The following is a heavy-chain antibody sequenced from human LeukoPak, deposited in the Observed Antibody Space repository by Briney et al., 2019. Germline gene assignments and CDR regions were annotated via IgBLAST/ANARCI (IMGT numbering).Heavy chain of an antibody. V-gene: IGHV4-59*01. CDR1: DGSISTYY. CDR2: VSYSGNA. D-gene: IGHD5-18*01. Sequence: SETLSLTCTVSDGSISTYYWTWIRQPPGKGLEWIGYVSYSGNAIYNSSLKSRVTISLDASNRRFSLKLSSVTAADTAVYFCVRDQEPRRGYTYGSNNFYYYGMDVWGQGTTVTVSS. CDR3: VRDQEPRRGYTYGSNNFYYYGMDV. J-gene: IGHJ6*02.